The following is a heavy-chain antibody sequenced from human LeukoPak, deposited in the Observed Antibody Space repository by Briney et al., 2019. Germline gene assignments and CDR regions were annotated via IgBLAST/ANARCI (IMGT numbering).Heavy chain of an antibody. D-gene: IGHD5-18*01. CDR2: INPNSGGT. V-gene: IGHV1-2*02. J-gene: IGHJ4*02. Sequence: ASVKVSCKASGYTFTGYSMHWLRQAPGQGPEWMGWINPNSGGTNCAQNFQGRVTMTRDTSISTAYMELRSLRSDDTAVYYCARDLGYSYGYSDYWGQGTLVTVSS. CDR1: GYTFTGYS. CDR3: ARDLGYSYGYSDY.